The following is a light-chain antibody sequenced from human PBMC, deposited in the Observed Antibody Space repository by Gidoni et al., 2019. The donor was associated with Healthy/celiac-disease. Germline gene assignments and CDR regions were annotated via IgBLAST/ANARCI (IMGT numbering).Light chain of an antibody. CDR3: QQRSNWPPWT. CDR1: QSVSSY. CDR2: DAS. Sequence: ETVLTQSPATLSLSPGERATLSCRASQSVSSYLAWYQQKPGQAPRLLIYDASNRATGIPARCSGSGSGTDFTLTISSLEPEDFAVYYCQQRSNWPPWTFGQGTKVEIK. J-gene: IGKJ1*01. V-gene: IGKV3-11*01.